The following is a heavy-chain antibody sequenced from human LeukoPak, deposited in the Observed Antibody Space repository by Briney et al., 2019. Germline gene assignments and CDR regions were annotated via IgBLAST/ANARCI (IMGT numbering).Heavy chain of an antibody. Sequence: SQTLSLTCAISGDXVSSNSAAWNWFRQPPSRGLEWLGRTYYRSNWYNDYAVSVKSRITINPDTSKNQFSLQLNSVTPEDTAVYYCARQGSRRFDPWGQGTLVTVSS. CDR2: TYYRSNWYN. CDR1: GDXVSSNSAA. J-gene: IGHJ5*02. CDR3: ARQGSRRFDP. V-gene: IGHV6-1*01.